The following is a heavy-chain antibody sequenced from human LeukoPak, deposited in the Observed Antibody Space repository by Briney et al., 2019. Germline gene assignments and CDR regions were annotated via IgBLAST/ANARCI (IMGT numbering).Heavy chain of an antibody. CDR1: GFTFSSSW. CDR2: INSDGGGT. J-gene: IGHJ4*02. Sequence: GGSLRLSYAASGFTFSSSWMHWVRQASGKGLVWVSSINSDGGGTTDADSVKGRFTISRDNAKNTLYLQMNSLRAEDTAVYFCARDPDTIVGANFDYWGQGTLVTVSS. V-gene: IGHV3-74*03. D-gene: IGHD1-26*01. CDR3: ARDPDTIVGANFDY.